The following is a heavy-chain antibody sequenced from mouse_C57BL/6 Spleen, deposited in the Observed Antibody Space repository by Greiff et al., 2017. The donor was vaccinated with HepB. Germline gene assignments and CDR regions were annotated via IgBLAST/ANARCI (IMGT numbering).Heavy chain of an antibody. J-gene: IGHJ4*01. CDR2: IYPRDGST. CDR1: GYTFTSYD. CDR3: ARRYYGNYYAMDY. D-gene: IGHD2-1*01. Sequence: VKLVESGPELVKPGASVKLSCKASGYTFTSYDINWVKQRPGQGLEWIGWIYPRDGSTKYNEKFKGKATLTVVTSSSTAYLELHSLTSEDSAVYFCARRYYGNYYAMDYWGQGTSVTVSS. V-gene: IGHV1-85*01.